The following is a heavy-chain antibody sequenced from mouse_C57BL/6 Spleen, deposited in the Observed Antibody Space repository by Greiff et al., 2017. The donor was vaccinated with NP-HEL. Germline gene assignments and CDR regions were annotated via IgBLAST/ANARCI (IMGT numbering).Heavy chain of an antibody. D-gene: IGHD1-1*01. V-gene: IGHV1-43*01. J-gene: IGHJ1*03. CDR2: INPSTGGT. Sequence: VQLQQSGPELVKPGASVKISCKASGYSFTGYSMHWVKQRSEKSLEWIGEINPSTGGTSYNQKFKGKATLTVDKSSSTAYMQLKSLTSEDSAVYSCARSFYYGSSWYFDVWGTGTTVTVSS. CDR3: ARSFYYGSSWYFDV. CDR1: GYSFTGYS.